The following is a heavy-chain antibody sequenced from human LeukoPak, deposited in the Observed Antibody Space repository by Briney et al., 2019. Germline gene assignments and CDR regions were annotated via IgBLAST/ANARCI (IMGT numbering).Heavy chain of an antibody. D-gene: IGHD3-22*01. V-gene: IGHV3-48*03. CDR1: GFIFSNFV. Sequence: GGSVRLSCTASGFIFSNFVMIWVRQAPGKGLEWVSYISSSGSTIYYADSVKGRFTISRDNAKNSLYLQMNSLRAEDTAVYYCARDNYDSSGYYFDWGQGTLVTVSS. CDR3: ARDNYDSSGYYFD. CDR2: ISSSGSTI. J-gene: IGHJ4*02.